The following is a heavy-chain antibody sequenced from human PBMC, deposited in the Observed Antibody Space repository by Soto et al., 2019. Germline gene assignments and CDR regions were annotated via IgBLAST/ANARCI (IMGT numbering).Heavy chain of an antibody. CDR3: AKALCIPTYCGGDCYSD. Sequence: GGSLRLSCAVSGFTFSSFAMHWVRQAPGKGLEWVAVVWYDESNRYYADSVKGRFTVSRDNSKNTLYLQMNSLRAEDTAVYYCAKALCIPTYCGGDCYSDWGQGTLVTVSS. CDR1: GFTFSSFA. J-gene: IGHJ4*02. CDR2: VWYDESNR. D-gene: IGHD2-21*02. V-gene: IGHV3-33*03.